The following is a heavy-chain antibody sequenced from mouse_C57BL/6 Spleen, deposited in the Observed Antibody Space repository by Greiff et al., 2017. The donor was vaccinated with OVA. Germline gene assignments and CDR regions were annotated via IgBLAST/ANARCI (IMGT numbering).Heavy chain of an antibody. CDR2: IRLKSDNYAT. V-gene: IGHV6-3*01. D-gene: IGHD1-1*01. CDR3: TEDYGSSGGVHY. Sequence: DVHLVESGGGLVQPGGSMKLSCVASGFTFSNYWMNWVRQSPEKGLEWVAQIRLKSDNYATHYAESVKGRFTISRDDSKSSVYLQMNNLRAEDTGIYYCTEDYGSSGGVHYWGQGTTLTVSS. CDR1: GFTFSNYW. J-gene: IGHJ2*01.